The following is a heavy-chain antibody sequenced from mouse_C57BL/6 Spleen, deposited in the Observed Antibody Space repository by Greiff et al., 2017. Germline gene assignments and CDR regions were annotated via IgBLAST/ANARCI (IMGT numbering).Heavy chain of an antibody. V-gene: IGHV1-81*01. CDR3: GRLNGGCAY. CDR2: IYPRSGDT. Sequence: QVQLQQSGAELARPGASVKLSCKASGYTFTSYGLSWVKQRTGQGLEWIGEIYPRSGDTYSNEKFKGKATLTAEKSSSTAFMELRSPTSEDSAVYFFGRLNGGCAYGGQGTLVTVSA. CDR1: GYTFTSYG. J-gene: IGHJ3*01.